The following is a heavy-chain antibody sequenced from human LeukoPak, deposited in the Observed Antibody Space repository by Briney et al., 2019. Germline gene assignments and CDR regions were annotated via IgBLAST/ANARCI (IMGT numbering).Heavy chain of an antibody. Sequence: ASVKVSCKVSGYTLTELSMHWVRQAPGKGLEWMGGFDPEDGETICAQKFQGRVTMTEDTSTDTAYMELSSLRSEDTAVYYCATQKTPRRSLNWYFDLWGRGTLVTVSS. V-gene: IGHV1-24*01. J-gene: IGHJ2*01. D-gene: IGHD2-15*01. CDR1: GYTLTELS. CDR3: ATQKTPRRSLNWYFDL. CDR2: FDPEDGET.